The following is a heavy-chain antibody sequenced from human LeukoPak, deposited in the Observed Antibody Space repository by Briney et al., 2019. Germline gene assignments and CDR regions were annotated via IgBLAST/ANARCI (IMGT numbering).Heavy chain of an antibody. CDR2: ISDDGGNK. J-gene: IGHJ4*02. CDR1: GFTFSTST. V-gene: IGHV3-30-3*01. D-gene: IGHD3-16*01. CDR3: AKDLVSRRRLGSSEKVDY. Sequence: GGSLRLSCAASGFTFSTSTMHWVRQAPGKGLAWVAVISDDGGNKYYADSVKGRFTISRDNSKNTLFLEMSRLTADDTAVYYCAKDLVSRRRLGSSEKVDYWGRGTLVTVSS.